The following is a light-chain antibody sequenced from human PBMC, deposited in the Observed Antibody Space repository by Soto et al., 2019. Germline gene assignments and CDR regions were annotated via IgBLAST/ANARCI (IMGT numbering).Light chain of an antibody. CDR3: SSYTSSSTRV. CDR2: EVS. Sequence: QSALTQPASVSGSPGQSITISCNGTSSDVGGYKYVSWYQQHPGKAPKLMIYEVSNRPSGVSNRFSGSKSGNTASLTISGLQAEDEADYYCSSYTSSSTRVFGGGTKLTVL. CDR1: SSDVGGYKY. V-gene: IGLV2-14*01. J-gene: IGLJ3*02.